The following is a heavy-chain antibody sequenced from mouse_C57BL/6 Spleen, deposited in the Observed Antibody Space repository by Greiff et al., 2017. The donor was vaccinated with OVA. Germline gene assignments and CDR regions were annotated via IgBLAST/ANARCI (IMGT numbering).Heavy chain of an antibody. Sequence: QVQLQQPGAELVKPGASVKMSCKASGYTFTSYWITWVKQRPGQGLEWIGDIYPGSGSTNYNEKFKSKATLTVDTSSSTAYMQLSSLTSEDSAVYYCARGDWESAWFAYWGQGTLVTVSA. D-gene: IGHD4-1*01. CDR1: GYTFTSYW. CDR3: ARGDWESAWFAY. V-gene: IGHV1-55*01. CDR2: IYPGSGST. J-gene: IGHJ3*01.